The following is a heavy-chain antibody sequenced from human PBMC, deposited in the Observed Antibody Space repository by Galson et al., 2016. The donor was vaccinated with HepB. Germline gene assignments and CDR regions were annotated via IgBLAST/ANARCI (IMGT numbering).Heavy chain of an antibody. V-gene: IGHV3-21*01. CDR1: GFTLSTFN. CDR3: ARDLGLSARAYDI. CDR2: IDINNMWI. J-gene: IGHJ3*02. Sequence: SLRLSCAASGFTLSTFNMNWVRQAPGKGLEWVSFIDINNMWIEYGDSVKGRFTISRDNAKDSLYLQMNSLRAKDTAVYYCARDLGLSARAYDIWGQGTMVTVSS. D-gene: IGHD3-16*01.